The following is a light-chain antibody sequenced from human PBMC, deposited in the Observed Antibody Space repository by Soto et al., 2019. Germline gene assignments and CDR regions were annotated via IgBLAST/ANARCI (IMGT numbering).Light chain of an antibody. Sequence: VMTQSPAILSVSPGEIVTLSCRASQSVSTNVAWYQQIPGQTPRLLIYGASTRATGIPVRFSGSGSGTEFTLTISSLQSEDFAVYYCHQYDDGPYTFGQGTKVDIK. J-gene: IGKJ2*01. CDR2: GAS. CDR1: QSVSTN. CDR3: HQYDDGPYT. V-gene: IGKV3-15*01.